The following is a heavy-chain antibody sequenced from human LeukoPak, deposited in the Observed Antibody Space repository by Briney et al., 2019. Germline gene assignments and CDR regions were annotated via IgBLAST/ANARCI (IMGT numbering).Heavy chain of an antibody. CDR2: IIPIFGTA. CDR1: GGTFSSYA. Sequence: SVKVSCKASGGTFSSYAISWVRQAPGQGLEWMGGIIPIFGTANYAQKFQGRVTITADESTSTAYMELSSLRSDDTAVYYCASSPCSSTSCFLDYWGQGTLVTVSS. D-gene: IGHD2-2*01. V-gene: IGHV1-69*13. CDR3: ASSPCSSTSCFLDY. J-gene: IGHJ4*02.